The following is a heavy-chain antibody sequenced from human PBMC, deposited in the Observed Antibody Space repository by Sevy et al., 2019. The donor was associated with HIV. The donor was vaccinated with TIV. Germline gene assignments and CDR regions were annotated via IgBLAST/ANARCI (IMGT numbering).Heavy chain of an antibody. D-gene: IGHD6-13*01. CDR2: IKQDGSEK. J-gene: IGHJ4*02. V-gene: IGHV3-7*01. Sequence: GGSLRLSCVGSGFTFSTYWMTGVRQAPGKGLEWVANIKQDGSEKYYVDSVKGRFTISRDNAKNFLYLQMNSLRAEDTAMYYCVRAIAAPGSYWGQGTLVTVSS. CDR3: VRAIAAPGSY. CDR1: GFTFSTYW.